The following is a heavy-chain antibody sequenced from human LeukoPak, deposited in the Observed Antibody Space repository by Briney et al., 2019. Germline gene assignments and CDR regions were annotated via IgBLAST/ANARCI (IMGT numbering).Heavy chain of an antibody. CDR1: GYTFTGYY. CDR3: ARSGELGVDY. CDR2: INPNSGGT. J-gene: IGHJ4*02. Sequence: ASVKVSCKASGYTFTGYYMHWGRQAPGQGLEWMGWINPNSGGTNYAQKFQGKVAMTRDTSISTAYMELSRLRSDDTAVYYCARSGELGVDYWGQGTLVTVSS. D-gene: IGHD1-26*01. V-gene: IGHV1-2*02.